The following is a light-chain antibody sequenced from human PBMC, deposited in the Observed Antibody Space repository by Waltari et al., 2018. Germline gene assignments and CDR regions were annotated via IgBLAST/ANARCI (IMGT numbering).Light chain of an antibody. CDR2: EVN. CDR3: SSYRSTSTLYV. CDR1: NRDVGSYDY. J-gene: IGLJ1*01. Sequence: QSALTQPASVSGSPGQSNTISCTGTNRDVGSYDYVSWYQQYPGKAPKLLIYEVNNRPSGVSSRFSGSKSGNTASLTISGLQADDEADYYCSSYRSTSTLYVFGTGTKVTVL. V-gene: IGLV2-14*01.